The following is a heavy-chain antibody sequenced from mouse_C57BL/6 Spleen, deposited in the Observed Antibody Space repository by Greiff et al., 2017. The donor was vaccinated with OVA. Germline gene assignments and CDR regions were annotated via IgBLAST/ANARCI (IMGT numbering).Heavy chain of an antibody. D-gene: IGHD3-2*02. V-gene: IGHV1-82*01. J-gene: IGHJ3*01. Sequence: QVQLQQSGPELVKPGASVKISCKASGYAFSSSWLNWVKQRPGKGLEWIGRIYPGDGDTIYTGMFTGKATLTANKSSSTAYMQHSSLTSEDSAVYFCARGDSSGYVGCAYWGQGTLVTVSA. CDR3: ARGDSSGYVGCAY. CDR1: GYAFSSSW. CDR2: IYPGDGDT.